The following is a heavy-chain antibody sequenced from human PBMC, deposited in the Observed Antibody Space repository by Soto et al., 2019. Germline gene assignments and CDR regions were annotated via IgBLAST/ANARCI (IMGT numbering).Heavy chain of an antibody. V-gene: IGHV4-59*01. CDR2: ISYSGST. CDR3: ARDAMTTGIPYYYYYGMDV. CDR1: GGSISTYY. D-gene: IGHD4-17*01. J-gene: IGHJ6*02. Sequence: SETLSLTCTVFGGSISTYYCSWILQPPGKGLEKIRYISYSGSTNYNPSLKSRLTISVDTSKNQFSLKLSSVTAADTAVYYCARDAMTTGIPYYYYYGMDVWGQGTTVTVSS.